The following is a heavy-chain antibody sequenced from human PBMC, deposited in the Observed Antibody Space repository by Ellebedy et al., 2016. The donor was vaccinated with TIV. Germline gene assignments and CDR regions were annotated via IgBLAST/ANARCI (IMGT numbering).Heavy chain of an antibody. D-gene: IGHD5-24*01. J-gene: IGHJ4*02. CDR1: GFTVSDNY. CDR2: IYSGGNT. Sequence: PGGSLRLSCAASGFTVSDNYMSWVRRAPGKGLDWVSIIYSGGNTYYTDSVKGRFTISRDNAKNTLYLQMNSLRTEDTAVYYCTKGGWLQYFDFWGQGTLVTVSS. V-gene: IGHV3-53*01. CDR3: TKGGWLQYFDF.